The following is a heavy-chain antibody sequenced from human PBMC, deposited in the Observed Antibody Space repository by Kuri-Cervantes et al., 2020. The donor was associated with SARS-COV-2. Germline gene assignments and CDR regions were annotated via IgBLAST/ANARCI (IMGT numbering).Heavy chain of an antibody. Sequence: WSVSGGPISCYYWSLIRQPPGKGLEWIGYIYYSGSTNYHPPLKSRVTISVDTSKNQFSLKLSSVTAADTAVYYCARQGRYNMGRGVIGWFDPWGQGTLVTVSS. CDR1: GGPISCYY. D-gene: IGHD3-10*01. CDR3: ARQGRYNMGRGVIGWFDP. J-gene: IGHJ5*02. V-gene: IGHV4-59*08. CDR2: IYYSGST.